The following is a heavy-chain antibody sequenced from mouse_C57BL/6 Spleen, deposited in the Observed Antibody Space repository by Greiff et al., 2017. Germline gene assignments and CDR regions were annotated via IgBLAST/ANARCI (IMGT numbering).Heavy chain of an antibody. Sequence: EVQRVESGGGLVQPGGSMKLSCAASGFTFSDAWLDWVRQSPEKGLEWVAEIRNKANNHATYYAESVKGRFTISRDDSKSSVYLQMNSLRAEDTGIYYCTRDYYGRNWYFDVWGTGTTVTVSS. D-gene: IGHD1-1*01. J-gene: IGHJ1*03. V-gene: IGHV6-6*01. CDR3: TRDYYGRNWYFDV. CDR2: IRNKANNHAT. CDR1: GFTFSDAW.